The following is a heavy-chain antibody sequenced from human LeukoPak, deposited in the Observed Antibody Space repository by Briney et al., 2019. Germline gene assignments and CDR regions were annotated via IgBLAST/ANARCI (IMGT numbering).Heavy chain of an antibody. CDR1: GGTFSSYA. Sequence: ASVKVSCKASGGTFSSYAISWVRQAPGRGLEWMGRIIPIFGIANYAQKFQGRVTIAADKSTSTAYMELSSLRSEDTAVYYCAREYFWSGYSPTSRQYFDYWGQGTLVTVSS. CDR3: AREYFWSGYSPTSRQYFDY. V-gene: IGHV1-69*04. D-gene: IGHD3-3*01. CDR2: IIPIFGIA. J-gene: IGHJ4*02.